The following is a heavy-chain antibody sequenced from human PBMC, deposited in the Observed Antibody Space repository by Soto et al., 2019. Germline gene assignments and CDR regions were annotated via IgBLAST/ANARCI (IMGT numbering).Heavy chain of an antibody. CDR3: ARDWGSAARSPRSY. Sequence: EVQLVQSGAEVKKPGESLKISCKGSGYSFTSYWIGWVRQMPGKGLEWMGIIYPGDYDTRYSPSFQGQVTISADKSLSTANLQCSSPRAPDTAMYYGARDWGSAARSPRSYSGHGTLVTVS. D-gene: IGHD3-16*01. V-gene: IGHV5-51*03. CDR1: GYSFTSYW. J-gene: IGHJ4*01. CDR2: IYPGDYDT.